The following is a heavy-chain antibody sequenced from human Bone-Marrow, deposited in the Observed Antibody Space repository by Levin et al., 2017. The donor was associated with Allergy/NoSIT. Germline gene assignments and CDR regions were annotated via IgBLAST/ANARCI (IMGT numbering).Heavy chain of an antibody. CDR2: IYYSGST. CDR1: GGSISSYY. CDR3: ARDGDRGGSFDY. Sequence: SETLSLTCTVSGGSISSYYWSWIRQPPGKGLEWIGYIYYSGSTNYNPSLKSRVTISVDTSKNQFSLKLSSVTAADTAVYYCARDGDRGGSFDYWGQGTLVTVSS. V-gene: IGHV4-59*01. D-gene: IGHD3-16*01. J-gene: IGHJ4*02.